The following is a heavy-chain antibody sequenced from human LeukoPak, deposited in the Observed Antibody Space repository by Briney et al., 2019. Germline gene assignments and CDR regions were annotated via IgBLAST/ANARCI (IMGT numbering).Heavy chain of an antibody. CDR2: INTGNGNT. D-gene: IGHD2-15*01. J-gene: IGHJ4*02. CDR3: VRFPQYCSGGSCRIFDF. V-gene: IGHV1-3*04. Sequence: GPSVKFPSKPSGKTFTNNARLWVRQPPGQRLKWMGWINTGNGNTKYSQKMQGRVTISRDTSASTAYMELDSLKSEDTAVYYCVRFPQYCSGGSCRIFDFWGQGTLVTVSS. CDR1: GKTFTNNA.